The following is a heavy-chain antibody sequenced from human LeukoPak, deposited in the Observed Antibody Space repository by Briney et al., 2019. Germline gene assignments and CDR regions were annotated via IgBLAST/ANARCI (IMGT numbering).Heavy chain of an antibody. D-gene: IGHD6-13*01. CDR3: AKEGIAAAGTIYYYGMDV. Sequence: PGGSLRLSCAASGFTFSSYAMSWVRQAPGKGLEWVSAISGSGGSTYYADSVKGRFTISRDNSKNTLYLQMNSLRAEDTAVYYCAKEGIAAAGTIYYYGMDVWGQGTTVTVSS. CDR1: GFTFSSYA. CDR2: ISGSGGST. J-gene: IGHJ6*02. V-gene: IGHV3-23*01.